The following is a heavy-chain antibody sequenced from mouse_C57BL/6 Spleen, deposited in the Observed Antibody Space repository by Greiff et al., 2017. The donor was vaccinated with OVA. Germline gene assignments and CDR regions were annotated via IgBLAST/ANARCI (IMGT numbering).Heavy chain of an antibody. Sequence: QVQLQQSGAELVRPGASVTLSCTASGYTFTDYEMHWVKQTPVHGLEWIGSIDPETGGTAYTQKFKGKAILTADKSSSTAYMELRSLTSEDSAVYYCTRSSGGTPWFAYWGQGTMVTVSA. D-gene: IGHD6-1*01. V-gene: IGHV1-15*01. J-gene: IGHJ3*01. CDR3: TRSSGGTPWFAY. CDR2: IDPETGGT. CDR1: GYTFTDYE.